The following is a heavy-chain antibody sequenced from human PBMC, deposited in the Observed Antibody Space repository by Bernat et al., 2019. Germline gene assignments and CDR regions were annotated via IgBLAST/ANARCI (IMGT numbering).Heavy chain of an antibody. CDR2: ISGSGGST. J-gene: IGHJ4*02. CDR1: GFTFSSYA. CDR3: AKDGGWEILSPFDY. Sequence: EVQLLESGGGLVQPGGSLRLSCAASGFTFSSYAMSWVRQAPGKGLEWVSAISGSGGSTYYADTVKGRFTISRDNSKKTLYLQMNSLRAEDTAVYYCAKDGGWEILSPFDYWGQGTLVTVSS. V-gene: IGHV3-23*01. D-gene: IGHD1-26*01.